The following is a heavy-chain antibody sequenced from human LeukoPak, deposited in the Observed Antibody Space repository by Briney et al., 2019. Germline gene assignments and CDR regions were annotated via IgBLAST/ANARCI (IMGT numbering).Heavy chain of an antibody. Sequence: KASENLSPTCAVACYFISSGYYWGRIRQPPGKGREGIWNVYQSGITYYNASLKSRVTISVDTSKNQFSLKLSSVTAADTAVYYCAREKPKYYDFWSGYPHPLDYWGQGTLVTVSS. CDR1: CYFISSGYY. D-gene: IGHD3-3*01. V-gene: IGHV4-38-2*02. CDR3: AREKPKYYDFWSGYPHPLDY. CDR2: VYQSGIT. J-gene: IGHJ4*02.